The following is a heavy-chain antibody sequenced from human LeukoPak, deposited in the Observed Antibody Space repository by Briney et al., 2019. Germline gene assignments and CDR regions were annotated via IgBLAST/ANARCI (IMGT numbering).Heavy chain of an antibody. J-gene: IGHJ5*02. CDR2: INPKSGGT. CDR3: ARAGGRSWFDP. CDR1: GGTFSSYA. Sequence: ASVKVSCKASGGTFSSYAISWVRQAPGQGLEWMGRINPKSGGTNYAQKFQGRVTMTTDTSMSTAYMEVSRLTSNDTAAYYCARAGGRSWFDPWGQGTLVTVSS. V-gene: IGHV1-2*02.